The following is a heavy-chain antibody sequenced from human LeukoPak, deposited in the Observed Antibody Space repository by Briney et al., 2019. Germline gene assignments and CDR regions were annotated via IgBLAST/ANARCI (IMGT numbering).Heavy chain of an antibody. J-gene: IGHJ4*02. CDR1: GFTFGRYA. D-gene: IGHD2-8*02. CDR3: ATYRQVLLPFES. CDR2: IAYDGSNK. Sequence: GGSLRLSCTASGFTFGRYAMHWLRQAPGKGLEWVAVIAYDGSNKYSADSLKGQGRFTISRDNSKSTLSLQMNSLRAEDTAIYYCATYRQVLLPFESWGQGTLVTVSS. V-gene: IGHV3-30*04.